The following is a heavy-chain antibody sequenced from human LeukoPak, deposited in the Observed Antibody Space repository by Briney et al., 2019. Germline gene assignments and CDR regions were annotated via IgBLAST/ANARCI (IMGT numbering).Heavy chain of an antibody. D-gene: IGHD3-10*01. Sequence: SETLSLTCTVSGGSISSSGYYWGWIRQPPGKGLEWIGSIYYSGSTYYNPSLKSRVTISVDTSKNQFSLKLSSVTASDTAVYYCARDPGVTPQYYFDYWGQGTLVTVSS. CDR2: IYYSGST. V-gene: IGHV4-39*07. CDR3: ARDPGVTPQYYFDY. J-gene: IGHJ4*02. CDR1: GGSISSSGYY.